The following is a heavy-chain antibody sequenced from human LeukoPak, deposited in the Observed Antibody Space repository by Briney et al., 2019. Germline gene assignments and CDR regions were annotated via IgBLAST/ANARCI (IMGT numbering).Heavy chain of an antibody. Sequence: PGGSLRLSCAASGFTFSSYGMHWVRQAPGKGLEWVAFIRYDGSNKYYADSVKGRFTISRDNSKNTLYLHMNSLRAEDTAVYYCAKDAAHPYYYDSSGNDYWGQGTLVTVSS. V-gene: IGHV3-30*02. CDR2: IRYDGSNK. J-gene: IGHJ4*02. D-gene: IGHD3-22*01. CDR3: AKDAAHPYYYDSSGNDY. CDR1: GFTFSSYG.